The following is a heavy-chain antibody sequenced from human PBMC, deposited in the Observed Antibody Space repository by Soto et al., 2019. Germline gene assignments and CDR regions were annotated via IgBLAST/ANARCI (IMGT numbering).Heavy chain of an antibody. V-gene: IGHV3-11*06. J-gene: IGHJ6*02. D-gene: IGHD4-17*01. Sequence: GGSLRLSSASSGFTFSDYYISWIRQAPGKGLEWVSYISSSSSYTNYADSVKGRFTISRDNAKNSLYLQMNSLRAEDTAVYYCARDPWDYGDYDHYYGMDVWGQGTTVTVSS. CDR3: ARDPWDYGDYDHYYGMDV. CDR1: GFTFSDYY. CDR2: ISSSSSYT.